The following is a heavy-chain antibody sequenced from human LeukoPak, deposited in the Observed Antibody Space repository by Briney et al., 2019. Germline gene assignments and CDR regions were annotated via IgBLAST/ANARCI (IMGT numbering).Heavy chain of an antibody. CDR1: GFTFSSYG. J-gene: IGHJ4*02. CDR3: AKDYDSSGYYDY. D-gene: IGHD3-22*01. V-gene: IGHV3-33*06. CDR2: MWYDGSNK. Sequence: GGSLRLSCAASGFTFSSYGMHWVRQAPGKGLEWVAVMWYDGSNKYYADSVKGRFTISRDNSKNTLYLQMNSLRAEDTAVYYCAKDYDSSGYYDYWGQGTLVTVSS.